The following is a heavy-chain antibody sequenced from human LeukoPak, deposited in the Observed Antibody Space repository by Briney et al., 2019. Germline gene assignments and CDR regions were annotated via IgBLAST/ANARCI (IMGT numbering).Heavy chain of an antibody. Sequence: PVGSLRLSCAAAGFTFSGSAMHWVRQASGKGLEWVGRIRSKGNSYATAYAASVKGRFTISRDDSKNTAYLQMNSLKTEDTAVYYCMERVDVWGQGTTVTVSS. V-gene: IGHV3-73*01. D-gene: IGHD1-1*01. CDR2: IRSKGNSYAT. CDR3: MERVDV. CDR1: GFTFSGSA. J-gene: IGHJ6*02.